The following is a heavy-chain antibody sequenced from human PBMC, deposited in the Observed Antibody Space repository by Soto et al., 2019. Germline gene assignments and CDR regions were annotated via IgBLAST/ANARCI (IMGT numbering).Heavy chain of an antibody. J-gene: IGHJ6*03. V-gene: IGHV3-66*01. Sequence: GGSLRLFCAASGFTVSRNYMSSVRQAPGKGLECVSVIYSGGSTYYADSVKGRFTISRDNSKNTLYLQMNSLRAGDTAVYYCARDTTAMVKDYYYYMDVWGKGTTVTVSS. CDR1: GFTVSRNY. D-gene: IGHD5-18*01. CDR2: IYSGGST. CDR3: ARDTTAMVKDYYYYMDV.